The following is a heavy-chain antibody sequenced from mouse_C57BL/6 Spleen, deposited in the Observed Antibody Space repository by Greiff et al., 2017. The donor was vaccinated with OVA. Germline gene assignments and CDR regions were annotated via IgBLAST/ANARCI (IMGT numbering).Heavy chain of an antibody. D-gene: IGHD1-1*01. V-gene: IGHV1-55*01. Sequence: QVQLQQPGAELVKPGASVKMSCKASGYTFTSYWITWVKQRPGQGLEWIGDIYPGSGSTNYNEKFKSKATLTVDTSSSTAYMQLSSLTSEDSAVYYCARMTTVSRRMDYWGQGTSVTVSS. CDR1: GYTFTSYW. CDR3: ARMTTVSRRMDY. J-gene: IGHJ4*01. CDR2: IYPGSGST.